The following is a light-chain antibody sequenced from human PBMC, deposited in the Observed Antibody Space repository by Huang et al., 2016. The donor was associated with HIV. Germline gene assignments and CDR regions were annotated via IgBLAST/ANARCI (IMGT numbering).Light chain of an antibody. J-gene: IGKJ4*01. CDR3: QQRSNRPPLT. Sequence: EIILTQSPATLSLSPGERATLSCRASQSVSSYLAWYQQKPGQAPRLLIYDASNRAPGSPARFSGSGSGTDFTLTISSLEPEDFAVYYCQQRSNRPPLTFGGGTKVEIK. CDR1: QSVSSY. CDR2: DAS. V-gene: IGKV3-11*01.